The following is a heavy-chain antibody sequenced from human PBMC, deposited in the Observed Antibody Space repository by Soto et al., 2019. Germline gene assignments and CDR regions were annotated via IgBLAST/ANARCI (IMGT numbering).Heavy chain of an antibody. Sequence: ASVKVSCKASGYTFTGYYMHWVRQAPGQGLEWMGWINPNSGGTNYAQKFQGRVTMTRDTSISTAYMELSRLRSDDTAVYYCARGRRYCSSTSCYLFDYWGQGTLVTVSS. J-gene: IGHJ4*02. D-gene: IGHD2-2*01. CDR1: GYTFTGYY. V-gene: IGHV1-2*02. CDR3: ARGRRYCSSTSCYLFDY. CDR2: INPNSGGT.